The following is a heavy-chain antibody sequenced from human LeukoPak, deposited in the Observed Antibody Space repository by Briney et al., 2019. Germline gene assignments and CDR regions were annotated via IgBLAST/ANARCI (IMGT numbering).Heavy chain of an antibody. CDR3: ARGRRDGYRLYYMDV. D-gene: IGHD5-24*01. Sequence: PSETLSLTCTVSGGSISSYYWSWIRQPAGKGLEWIGRIYTSGSTNYNPSLKSRVTISVDTSKNQFSLKLSSVTAADTALYYCARGRRDGYRLYYMDVWGKGTTVTISS. CDR2: IYTSGST. J-gene: IGHJ6*03. V-gene: IGHV4-4*07. CDR1: GGSISSYY.